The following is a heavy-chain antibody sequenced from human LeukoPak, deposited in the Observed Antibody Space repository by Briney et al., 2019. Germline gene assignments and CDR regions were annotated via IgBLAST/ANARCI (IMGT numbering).Heavy chain of an antibody. Sequence: PGGSLRLSCAASGFTVSSKYMSWVRQAPGKGLEWVSVIYSGGDTYYADSVKGRFTISRDNSKNMIYLEMSSLKAEDTAVYYCARELLLHYGGPEDNAFDIWGQGTMVTVSS. CDR1: GFTVSSKY. J-gene: IGHJ3*02. V-gene: IGHV3-66*01. D-gene: IGHD4-23*01. CDR2: IYSGGDT. CDR3: ARELLLHYGGPEDNAFDI.